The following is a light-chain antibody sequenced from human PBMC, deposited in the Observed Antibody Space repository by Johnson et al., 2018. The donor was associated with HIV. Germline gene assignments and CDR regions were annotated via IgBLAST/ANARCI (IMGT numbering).Light chain of an antibody. J-gene: IGLJ1*01. Sequence: QSVLTQPPSVSAAPGQKLTISCSGSSSNIGNNYVSWYQQLPGTAPKLLIYENNKRPSGIPDRFSGSKSGTSATLGITGLQTGDEADYYCGTWDSRLSAEVFGTGTKVTVL. V-gene: IGLV1-51*02. CDR3: GTWDSRLSAEV. CDR2: ENN. CDR1: SSNIGNNY.